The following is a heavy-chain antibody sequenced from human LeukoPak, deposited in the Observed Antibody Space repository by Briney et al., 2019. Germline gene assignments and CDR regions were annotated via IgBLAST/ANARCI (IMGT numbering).Heavy chain of an antibody. V-gene: IGHV3-48*02. CDR1: GFTFSSYS. Sequence: GGSLRLSCAASGFTFSSYSMNWVRQAPGKGLEWVSYISSSSSTIYYADSVKGRFTISRDNAKNSLYLQMNSLRDEDTAVYYCARDLGHYDILTGPFDYWGRGTLVTVSS. CDR3: ARDLGHYDILTGPFDY. D-gene: IGHD3-9*01. J-gene: IGHJ4*02. CDR2: ISSSSSTI.